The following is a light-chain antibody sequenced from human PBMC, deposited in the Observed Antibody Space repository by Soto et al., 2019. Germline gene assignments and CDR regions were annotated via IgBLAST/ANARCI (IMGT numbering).Light chain of an antibody. CDR1: QGIRNN. Sequence: AIQMTQSTSSLSASVGDRVTITCRASQGIRNNLGWYQQKPGKAPKLLIYDASSLQSGVPSRFSGSGSGTDFTLTISSLQPEDFATYYCLQDYKYPLTFGGGTKVEIK. J-gene: IGKJ4*01. CDR3: LQDYKYPLT. V-gene: IGKV1-6*01. CDR2: DAS.